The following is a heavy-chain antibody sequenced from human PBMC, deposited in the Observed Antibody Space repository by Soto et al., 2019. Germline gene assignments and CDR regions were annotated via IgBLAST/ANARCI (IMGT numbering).Heavy chain of an antibody. CDR3: ARASVAAGPRWYFYGLDV. CDR1: GFTFSPYA. V-gene: IGHV3-21*01. Sequence: EVQLVESGGGLVKPGGSLRLSCAASGFTFSPYAMSWVRQAPGKGLEWVASISGSSNYIYYADSLKGRFTISRDNAKNSLFLQMNSLRVEDTAVYYCARASVAAGPRWYFYGLDVWGQGTTVTVSS. CDR2: ISGSSNYI. D-gene: IGHD2-15*01. J-gene: IGHJ6*02.